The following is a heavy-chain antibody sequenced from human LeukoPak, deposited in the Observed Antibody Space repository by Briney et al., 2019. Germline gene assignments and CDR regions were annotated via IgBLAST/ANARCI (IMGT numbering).Heavy chain of an antibody. V-gene: IGHV1-2*02. CDR3: ARGSYDSSDFEYFQH. D-gene: IGHD3-22*01. J-gene: IGHJ1*01. CDR1: GYTFTGYY. CDR2: INPDSGDT. Sequence: ASVKVSCKASGYTFTGYYIRWVRQAPGQGLEWMGWINPDSGDTNYAQRFQGRATMTRDTSISTAYMEKRRLTSDDTAVYYCARGSYDSSDFEYFQHWGQGTLVTVSS.